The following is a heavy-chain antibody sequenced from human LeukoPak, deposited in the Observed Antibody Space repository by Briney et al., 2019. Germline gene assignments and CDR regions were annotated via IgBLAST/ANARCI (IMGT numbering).Heavy chain of an antibody. J-gene: IGHJ4*02. CDR3: AKDSYRIVGATRSMGYFDY. Sequence: GGSLRLSCAASGFTFSSYAMSWVRQAPGKGLEWVSAISGSGGSTYYADSVKGRFTISRDNSKNTLYLQMNSLRAEDTAVYYCAKDSYRIVGATRSMGYFDYWGQGTLVTVSS. D-gene: IGHD1-26*01. V-gene: IGHV3-23*01. CDR2: ISGSGGST. CDR1: GFTFSSYA.